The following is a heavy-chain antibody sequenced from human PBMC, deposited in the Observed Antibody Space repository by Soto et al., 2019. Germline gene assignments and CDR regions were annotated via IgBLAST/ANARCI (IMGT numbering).Heavy chain of an antibody. CDR1: GGTFSSYT. J-gene: IGHJ4*02. CDR3: ARGKEDDFWSGYYLDY. D-gene: IGHD3-3*01. CDR2: IIPILGIA. V-gene: IGHV1-69*02. Sequence: QVQLVQSGAEVKKPGSSVKVSCKASGGTFSSYTISWVRQAPGQGLEWMGRIIPILGIANYAQKFQGRVMITADKSTSTAYMELSSLRSEDTAVYYCARGKEDDFWSGYYLDYWGQGTLVTVSS.